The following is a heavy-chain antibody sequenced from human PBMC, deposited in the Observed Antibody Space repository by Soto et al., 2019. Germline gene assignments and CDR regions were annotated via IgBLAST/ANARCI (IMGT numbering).Heavy chain of an antibody. D-gene: IGHD3-10*01. CDR3: AKDIRRARGSNYYGMDV. V-gene: IGHV3-30*18. J-gene: IGHJ6*02. Sequence: GGSLRLSCAASGFTFSSYGMHWVRQAPGKGLEWVAVISYDGSNKYYADSVKGRFTISRDNSKNTLYLQMNSLRAEDTAVYYCAKDIRRARGSNYYGMDVWGQGTTVTVSS. CDR2: ISYDGSNK. CDR1: GFTFSSYG.